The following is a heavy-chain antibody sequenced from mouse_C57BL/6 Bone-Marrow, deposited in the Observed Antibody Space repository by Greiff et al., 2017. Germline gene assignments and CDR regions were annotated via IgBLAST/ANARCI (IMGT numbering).Heavy chain of an antibody. Sequence: QVQLQQSGAELARPGASVKLSCKASGYTFTSYGISWVKQRPGQGLEWIGEIYPRSGNTYYNEKFKGKATLTADKSSSTAYIELRSLTSEDSAVYFCAAIYYYGSSYYYAMDYWGQGTSVTVSS. D-gene: IGHD1-1*01. CDR2: IYPRSGNT. CDR1: GYTFTSYG. V-gene: IGHV1-81*01. J-gene: IGHJ4*01. CDR3: AAIYYYGSSYYYAMDY.